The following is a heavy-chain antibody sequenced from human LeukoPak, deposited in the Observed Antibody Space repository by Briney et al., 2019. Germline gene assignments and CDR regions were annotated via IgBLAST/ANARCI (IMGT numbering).Heavy chain of an antibody. D-gene: IGHD6-19*01. CDR2: INHSGST. CDR3: ARPARQWLVLRSAFDI. J-gene: IGHJ3*02. Sequence: SETLSLTCAVYGGSFSGYYWSWIRQAPGKGLEWIGEINHSGSTNYNPSLKSRVTISVDTSKNQFSLKLSSVTAADTAVYYCARPARQWLVLRSAFDIWGQGTMVTVSS. CDR1: GGSFSGYY. V-gene: IGHV4-34*01.